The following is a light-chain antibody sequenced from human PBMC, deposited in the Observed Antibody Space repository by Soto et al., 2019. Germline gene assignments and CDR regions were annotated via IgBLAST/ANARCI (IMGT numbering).Light chain of an antibody. Sequence: DIQVTQSPSSLSASVGDRFTVTCRASQNIFTYLNWYQQRPGQAPNLLIYATSNLQSGVPSRFSGSGSGTDFTLTISSLQPEDFATYYCQHSYSSPTFGQGTKVDI. J-gene: IGKJ2*01. CDR2: ATS. V-gene: IGKV1-39*01. CDR3: QHSYSSPT. CDR1: QNIFTY.